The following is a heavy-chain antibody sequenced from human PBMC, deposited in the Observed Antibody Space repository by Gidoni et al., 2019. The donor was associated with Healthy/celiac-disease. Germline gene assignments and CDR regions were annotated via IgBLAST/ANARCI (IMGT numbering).Heavy chain of an antibody. D-gene: IGHD5-18*01. Sequence: QVQLQQWGAGLLKPSETLSLTCAVYGGSFSGYYWSWIRQPPGTGLDWIGELNHSGSTNSNPSLKSRVTISVDTSKDQFSLKLSSVTAADTAVYYCAKDRALHKYSYGPGTFDYWGQGTLVTVSS. CDR3: AKDRALHKYSYGPGTFDY. J-gene: IGHJ4*02. V-gene: IGHV4-34*01. CDR1: GGSFSGYY. CDR2: LNHSGST.